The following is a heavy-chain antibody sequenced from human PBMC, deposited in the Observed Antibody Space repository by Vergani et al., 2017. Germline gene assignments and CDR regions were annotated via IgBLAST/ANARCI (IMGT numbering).Heavy chain of an antibody. Sequence: EVQLLESGGDLVQPGGSLRLSCEASGFNFQIYWMGWVRQTAEKGLEWVANIKQDGSEDYYVDSVKGRFTITRDNAKKFIYLQMNSLRADDTAVYYCVRGGRATIYHWFDPWGQGTRVTVSS. V-gene: IGHV3-7*01. D-gene: IGHD5-24*01. CDR1: GFNFQIYW. J-gene: IGHJ5*01. CDR2: IKQDGSED. CDR3: VRGGRATIYHWFDP.